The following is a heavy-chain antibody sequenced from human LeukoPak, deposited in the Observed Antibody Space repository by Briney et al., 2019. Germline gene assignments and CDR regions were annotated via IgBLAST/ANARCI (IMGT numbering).Heavy chain of an antibody. CDR2: IVGSGGST. Sequence: GGSLRLSCAASGFTFRSYAMYWVRQAPGKGLEWVSGIVGSGGSTYYVESVRGRFTISRDNSRNTVYMQMNSLRAEDTAVYYCAKTTIGYSSGRFPGWPVDYWGQGTLVTVSS. V-gene: IGHV3-23*01. D-gene: IGHD6-19*01. CDR3: AKTTIGYSSGRFPGWPVDY. CDR1: GFTFRSYA. J-gene: IGHJ4*02.